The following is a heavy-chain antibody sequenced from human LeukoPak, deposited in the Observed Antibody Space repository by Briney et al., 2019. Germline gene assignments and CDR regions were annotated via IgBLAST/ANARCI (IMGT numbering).Heavy chain of an antibody. CDR2: IYYSGST. CDR1: GGSISSSSYY. J-gene: IGHJ4*02. CDR3: ASLGVAATGVSY. Sequence: SETLSLTCTVSGGSISSSSYYWGWIRQPPGKGLEWIGSIYYSGSTYYNPSLKSRVTISVDTSKNQFSLKLSSVTAADTAVYYCASLGVAATGVSYWGQGTLVTVSS. D-gene: IGHD2-15*01. V-gene: IGHV4-39*01.